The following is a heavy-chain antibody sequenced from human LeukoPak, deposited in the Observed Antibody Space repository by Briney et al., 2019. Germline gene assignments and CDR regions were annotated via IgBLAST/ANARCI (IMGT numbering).Heavy chain of an antibody. Sequence: PGGSLRLSCAASGFTFSSYNMNWVRQPPGKGLEWVSSISSSSAYIYYADSVLGRFTISRDNAKNSLYLQMNSLRAEDTAVYYCARAPGHMGFFDYWGQGSLVTVSS. V-gene: IGHV3-21*01. J-gene: IGHJ4*02. CDR1: GFTFSSYN. CDR3: ARAPGHMGFFDY. D-gene: IGHD2-21*01. CDR2: ISSSSAYI.